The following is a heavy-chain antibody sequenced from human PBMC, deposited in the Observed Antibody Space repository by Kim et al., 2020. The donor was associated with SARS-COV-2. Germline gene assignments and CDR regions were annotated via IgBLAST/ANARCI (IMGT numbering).Heavy chain of an antibody. V-gene: IGHV3-30*18. J-gene: IGHJ6*02. CDR2: ITCDGSNK. CDR3: AKDIVGEDVLLWFGEVLTDRYMDV. Sequence: GGSLRLSCAASGFTFSSYGMHWVRQAPGKGLEWVAVITCDGSNKYYADSVKGRFTISRDNSKNTLYLQMNSLRAEDTAVYYCAKDIVGEDVLLWFGEVLTDRYMDVWGRGTTVTVSS. D-gene: IGHD3-10*01. CDR1: GFTFSSYG.